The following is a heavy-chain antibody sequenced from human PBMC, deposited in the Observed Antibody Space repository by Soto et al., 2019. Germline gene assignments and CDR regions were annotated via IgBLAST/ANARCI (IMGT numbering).Heavy chain of an antibody. J-gene: IGHJ5*02. CDR3: ARERYSSSWSLTGWFDP. CDR2: IIPIFGTA. D-gene: IGHD6-13*01. CDR1: GGTFSSYA. Sequence: ASVKVSCKASGGTFSSYAISWVRQAPGQGLEWMGGIIPIFGTANYAQKFQGRVTITADESTSTAYMELSSLRSEDTAVYYCARERYSSSWSLTGWFDPWGQGTLVTVSS. V-gene: IGHV1-69*13.